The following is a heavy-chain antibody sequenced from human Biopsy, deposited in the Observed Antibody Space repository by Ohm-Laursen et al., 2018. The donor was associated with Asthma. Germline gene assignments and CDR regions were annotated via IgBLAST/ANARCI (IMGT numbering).Heavy chain of an antibody. V-gene: IGHV1-2*06. CDR3: ARDALHDKSAYNGDAFDF. D-gene: IGHD1-1*01. CDR2: ITPTSGGT. Sequence: ASSVKASCTFSGYSFTDYHLHWVRQAPGQGLEWMGRITPTSGGTTYAQKFQGRVTMTRDRSISTAYMELNRLRSDDTAVYYCARDALHDKSAYNGDAFDFWGQGTMVTVPS. J-gene: IGHJ3*01. CDR1: GYSFTDYH.